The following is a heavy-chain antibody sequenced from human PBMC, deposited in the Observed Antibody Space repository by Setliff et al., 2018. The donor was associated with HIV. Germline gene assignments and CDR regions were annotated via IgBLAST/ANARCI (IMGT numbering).Heavy chain of an antibody. CDR3: VKSRGYDLVDKFGFDY. CDR1: GFNFSSHT. V-gene: IGHV3-9*01. CDR2: ISWNSGSL. Sequence: PGGSLRLSCAASGFNFSSHTMNWIRQAPGKGLEWVSGISWNSGSLGYADSVKGRFTISRDNAKNSLYLQMNSLRPEDTALYGCVKSRGYDLVDKFGFDYWGQGTLVTVSS. J-gene: IGHJ4*02. D-gene: IGHD5-12*01.